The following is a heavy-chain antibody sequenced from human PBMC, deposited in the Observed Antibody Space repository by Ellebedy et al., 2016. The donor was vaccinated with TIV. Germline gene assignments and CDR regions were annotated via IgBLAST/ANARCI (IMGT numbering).Heavy chain of an antibody. CDR2: IIAYNGNT. CDR3: AGYCNSTTCSNWFDP. D-gene: IGHD2-2*01. V-gene: IGHV1-18*04. J-gene: IGHJ5*02. CDR1: GYTFTSYC. Sequence: AASVKVSCKTSGYTFTSYCISWVLQAPPHGPAWLGWIIAYNGNTNYAQMLQGRVTTTTDTLTSTAYMELRSLRSDDTAVYYCAGYCNSTTCSNWFDPWGQGTLVTVSS.